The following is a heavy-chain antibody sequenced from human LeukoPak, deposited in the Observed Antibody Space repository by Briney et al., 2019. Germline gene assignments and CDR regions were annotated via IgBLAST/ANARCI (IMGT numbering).Heavy chain of an antibody. CDR2: IKEDGSET. CDR1: GFTFSRSW. V-gene: IGHV3-7*01. J-gene: IGHJ4*02. Sequence: PGGSLRLYCVASGFTFSRSWMDWVRQAPGKGPEWVANIKEDGSETYYVDSAKGRFTISRDNAKNSLYLQMDSLRVEDTAIYYCAKSLDYWGQGTLVTVSS. CDR3: AKSLDY.